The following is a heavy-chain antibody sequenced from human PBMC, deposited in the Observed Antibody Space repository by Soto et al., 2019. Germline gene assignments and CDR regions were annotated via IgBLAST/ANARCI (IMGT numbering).Heavy chain of an antibody. J-gene: IGHJ4*02. CDR2: ISSTTNYI. Sequence: PGGSLRLSCAASGFTFTRYSMNWVRQAPGKGLEWVSSISSTTNYIYYGDSMKGRFTVSRDNAKNSLYLEMNSLRAEDTAVYYCARESEDLTSNFDYWGQGTLVTVSS. CDR1: GFTFTRYS. CDR3: ARESEDLTSNFDY. V-gene: IGHV3-21*06.